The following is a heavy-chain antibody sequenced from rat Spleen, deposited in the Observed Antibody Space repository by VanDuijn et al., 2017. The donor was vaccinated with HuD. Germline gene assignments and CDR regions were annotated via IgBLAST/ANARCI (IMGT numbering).Heavy chain of an antibody. J-gene: IGHJ2*01. Sequence: EVQLVESGGGLVQPGRSLKLSCAASGFTFSDYYMAWVRQAPTKGLEWVATISSDGRRNYYRDSVKGRFTISRDNAKSSLYLQMDSLRSEDTATYYCARRHYGYTDYFDHWGQGVMVTVSS. CDR1: GFTFSDYY. CDR2: ISSDGRRN. CDR3: ARRHYGYTDYFDH. D-gene: IGHD1-9*01. V-gene: IGHV5-7*01.